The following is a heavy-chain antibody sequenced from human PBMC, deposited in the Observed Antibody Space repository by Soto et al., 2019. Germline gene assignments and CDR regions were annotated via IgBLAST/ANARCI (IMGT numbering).Heavy chain of an antibody. V-gene: IGHV3-30*18. CDR3: AKELDGGTPFDY. CDR2: MSYDGSKK. J-gene: IGHJ4*02. D-gene: IGHD3-16*01. CDR1: GFTFSSYG. Sequence: QVQLVESGGGVVQPGRSLRLSCAASGFTFSSYGMHWIRQAPGKGLEWVAVMSYDGSKKYYADSVKGRFTISRDNSKDTLYLQMNSLRAEDTAVYHCAKELDGGTPFDYWGQGTLVTVSS.